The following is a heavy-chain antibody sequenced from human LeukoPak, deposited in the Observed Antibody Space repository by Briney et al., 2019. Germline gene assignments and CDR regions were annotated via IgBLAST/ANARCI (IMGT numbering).Heavy chain of an antibody. CDR1: GFIVSNNY. CDR2: LYSAGST. D-gene: IGHD3-22*01. Sequence: GGSLRLSCVASGFIVSNNYMSWVRQAPGKGLEWVSVLYSAGSTYYAESVKGRFTISRDNSKNTLYLQMYSLRAEDTAVYYCASLKGLFDYLDYWGQGILVTVYS. CDR3: ASLKGLFDYLDY. J-gene: IGHJ4*02. V-gene: IGHV3-53*01.